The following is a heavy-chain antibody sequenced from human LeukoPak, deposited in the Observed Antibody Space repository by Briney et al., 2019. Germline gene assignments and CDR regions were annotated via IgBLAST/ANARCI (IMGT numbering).Heavy chain of an antibody. J-gene: IGHJ4*02. CDR2: IRYDGSNK. Sequence: GGSLRLSCAASGFTFSSYGMHWVRQAPGKGLEWVAFIRYDGSNKYYADSVKGRLTISRDNSKNTLYLQMNSLRAEDTAVYYCAKPGTTVVTPFSPFDYWGQGTLVTVSS. CDR1: GFTFSSYG. V-gene: IGHV3-30*02. D-gene: IGHD4-23*01. CDR3: AKPGTTVVTPFSPFDY.